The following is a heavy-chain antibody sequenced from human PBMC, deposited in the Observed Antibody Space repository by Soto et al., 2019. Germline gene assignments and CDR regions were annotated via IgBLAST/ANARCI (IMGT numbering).Heavy chain of an antibody. Sequence: GGSLRLSCGASGFTLSSYDMSWVRLAPGKGLEWVSVIGSSGGGTYYADSVKGRFTISRDNSKLYLQMNSLRAEDTAVYYCVRIGGTIDYSYYAMDVWGPGTTVTVSS. CDR2: IGSSGGGT. CDR1: GFTLSSYD. V-gene: IGHV3-23*01. CDR3: VRIGGTIDYSYYAMDV. D-gene: IGHD3-16*01. J-gene: IGHJ6*02.